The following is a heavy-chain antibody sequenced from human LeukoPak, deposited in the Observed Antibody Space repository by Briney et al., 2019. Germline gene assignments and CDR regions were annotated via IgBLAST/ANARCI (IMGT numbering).Heavy chain of an antibody. CDR3: ARGRTIFGVVTIPDAFDI. CDR1: GGTFSSYA. Sequence: SVKVSCKASGGTFSSYAISWVRQAPGQGLEWMGGIIPIFGTANYAQKFQGRVTITADESTSTAYMELSRLGSEDTAVYYCARGRTIFGVVTIPDAFDIWGQGTMVTVSS. D-gene: IGHD3-3*01. J-gene: IGHJ3*02. CDR2: IIPIFGTA. V-gene: IGHV1-69*01.